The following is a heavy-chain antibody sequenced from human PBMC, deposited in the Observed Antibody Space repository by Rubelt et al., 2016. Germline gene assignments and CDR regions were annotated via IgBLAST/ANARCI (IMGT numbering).Heavy chain of an antibody. V-gene: IGHV4-34*02. CDR2: ISHSGTT. CDR1: GASFSDYY. J-gene: IGHJ4*02. Sequence: QVQLQQWGAGLLKPSETLSLICAVYGASFSDYYWTWIRQPPGKGLEWIGEISHSGTTYYHPSLKSRVTISVDTSRDQFPLKLNSMTAADTAVYYCARDPGDYGDYSLDYWGQGTLVTVSS. CDR3: ARDPGDYGDYSLDY. D-gene: IGHD4-17*01.